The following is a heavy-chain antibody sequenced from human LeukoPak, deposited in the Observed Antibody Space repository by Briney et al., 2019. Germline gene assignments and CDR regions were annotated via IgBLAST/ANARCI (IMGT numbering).Heavy chain of an antibody. J-gene: IGHJ1*01. CDR2: ISGSGDRT. Sequence: PGGSLRLSCAASGFTFSGYAMTWVRQAPGKGLEWVSTISGSGDRTYYADSVKGRFTISRDNSKNTLYVQMNSLRAEDTAVYYCAKDIRSSWYYFQDWGQGTLVTVSS. CDR3: AKDIRSSWYYFQD. CDR1: GFTFSGYA. D-gene: IGHD3-3*01. V-gene: IGHV3-23*01.